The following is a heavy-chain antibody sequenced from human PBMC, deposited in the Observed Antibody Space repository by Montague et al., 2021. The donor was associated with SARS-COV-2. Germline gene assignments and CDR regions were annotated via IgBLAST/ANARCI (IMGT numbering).Heavy chain of an antibody. Sequence: SETLSLTCTVSGGSIRSTTFYWGWIRQSPGKGLEWIGYIYESDTTYYNPSLKSRVAISLDTPNNQFSLKITSLIVADTAIYYCVTPGKTGCAGQFDYWGPGILVTVSS. CDR1: GGSIRSTTFY. J-gene: IGHJ4*02. V-gene: IGHV4-39*07. CDR3: VTPGKTGCAGQFDY. CDR2: IYESDTT. D-gene: IGHD1-14*01.